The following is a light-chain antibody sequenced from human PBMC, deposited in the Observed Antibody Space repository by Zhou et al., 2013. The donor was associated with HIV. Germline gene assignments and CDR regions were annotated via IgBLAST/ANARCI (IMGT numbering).Light chain of an antibody. J-gene: IGKJ4*01. CDR3: QRYAGSPPFS. CDR1: QSVGSS. Sequence: EVVLTQSPATLSLSPGEGATLSCWASQSVGSSLAWYQHKPGQAPRLLICDASNRATGIPARFSGSGSGTDFTLSITRLEPEDSGVYYCQRYAGSPPFSFGDGTKVEI. CDR2: DAS. V-gene: IGKV3-11*01.